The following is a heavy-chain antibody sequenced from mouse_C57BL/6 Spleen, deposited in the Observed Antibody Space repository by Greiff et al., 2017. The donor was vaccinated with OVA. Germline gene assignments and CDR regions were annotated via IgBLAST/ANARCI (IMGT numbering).Heavy chain of an antibody. D-gene: IGHD2-5*01. CDR2: ISYDGSN. J-gene: IGHJ2*01. Sequence: EVKLVESGPGLVKPSQSLSLTCSVTGYSITSGYYWNWFRQFPGNKLEWMGYISYDGSNNSNPSLPTPLSLTPATSKNQFLLKLNSVTTEDTATYYCAREEGDHSNYGFDYWGQGTTLTGSS. CDR3: AREEGDHSNYGFDY. CDR1: GYSITSGYY. V-gene: IGHV3-6*01.